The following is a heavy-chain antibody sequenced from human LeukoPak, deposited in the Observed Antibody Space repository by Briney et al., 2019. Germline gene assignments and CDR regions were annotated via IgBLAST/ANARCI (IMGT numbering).Heavy chain of an antibody. CDR2: IYYSGST. CDR1: GGSISSYY. V-gene: IGHV4-59*08. D-gene: IGHD4-11*01. Sequence: PSETLSLTCTVSGGSISSYYWSWIRQPPGKGLEWIGYIYYSGSTNYNPSLKSRVTISVDTSKNQFSLKLSSVTAADTAVYYCAMTTPTLAYGTYVWGQGTTVTVSS. J-gene: IGHJ6*02. CDR3: AMTTPTLAYGTYV.